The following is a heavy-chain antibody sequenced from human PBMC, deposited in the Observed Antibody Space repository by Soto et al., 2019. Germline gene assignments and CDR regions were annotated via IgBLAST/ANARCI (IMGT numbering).Heavy chain of an antibody. CDR2: ISGSGGST. V-gene: IGHV3-23*01. Sequence: GGSLRLSCAAPGFTFSRYAMSWVRQAPGKGLEWVSAISGSGGSTYYADSVKGRFTISRDNSKNTLYLQMNSLRAEDTAVYYCAREIDIVVVVAATGGVDYWGQGTLVTVSS. CDR1: GFTFSRYA. J-gene: IGHJ4*02. CDR3: AREIDIVVVVAATGGVDY. D-gene: IGHD2-15*01.